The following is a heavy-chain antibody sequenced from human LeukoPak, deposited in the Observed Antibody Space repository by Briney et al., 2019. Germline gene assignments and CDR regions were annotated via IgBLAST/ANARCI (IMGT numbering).Heavy chain of an antibody. CDR1: GFTFSNAW. V-gene: IGHV3-15*01. CDR2: IKSKTDGGTT. Sequence: GGSLRLSCAASGFTFSNAWMSWVRQAPGKGLEWVGLIKSKTDGGTTDYAAPVKGRFTISRDDSKNTLYLQMSSLKTEDTAVYYCATVYWYFALWGRGTLVSVSA. CDR3: ATVYWYFAL. J-gene: IGHJ2*01.